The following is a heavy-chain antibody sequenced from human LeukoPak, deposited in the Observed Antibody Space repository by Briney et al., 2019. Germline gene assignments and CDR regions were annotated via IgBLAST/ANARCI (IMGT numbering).Heavy chain of an antibody. D-gene: IGHD4/OR15-4a*01. J-gene: IGHJ4*02. Sequence: GGSLRLSCAASGFTFSSYEMNWVRQAPGKGLEWVSYISSSGSTIYYADSVKGRFTISRDNAKNSLYLQMNSLRAEDTAVYYCARDTLGEGEDANYAVYYFDYWGQGTVVTVSS. CDR2: ISSSGSTI. CDR3: ARDTLGEGEDANYAVYYFDY. V-gene: IGHV3-48*03. CDR1: GFTFSSYE.